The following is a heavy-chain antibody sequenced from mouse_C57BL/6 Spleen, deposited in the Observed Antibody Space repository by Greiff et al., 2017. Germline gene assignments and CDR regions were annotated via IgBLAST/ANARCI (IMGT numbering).Heavy chain of an antibody. J-gene: IGHJ2*01. D-gene: IGHD2-4*01. V-gene: IGHV1-55*01. CDR1: GYTFTSYW. CDR3: ARSWDYDEGYYFDY. Sequence: QVQLQQPGAELVKPGASVKMSCKASGYTFTSYWITWVKQRPGQGLEWIGDIYPGSGSTNYNEKFKSKATLTVDTSSSTAYMQLSSLTSEDSAVYYCARSWDYDEGYYFDYWGQGTTLTVSS. CDR2: IYPGSGST.